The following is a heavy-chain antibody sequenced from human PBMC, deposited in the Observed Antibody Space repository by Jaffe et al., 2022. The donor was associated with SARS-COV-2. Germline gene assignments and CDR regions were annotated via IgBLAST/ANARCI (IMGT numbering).Heavy chain of an antibody. D-gene: IGHD3-9*01. V-gene: IGHV1-2*06. CDR2: INPNSGGT. CDR3: ARDRGSYYDILTGYSFDY. Sequence: QVQLVQSGAEVKKPGASVKVSCKASGYTFTGYYMHWVRQAPGQGLEWMGRINPNSGGTNYAQKFQGRVTMTRDTSISTAYMELSRLRSDDTAVYYCARDRGSYYDILTGYSFDYWGQGTLVTVSS. CDR1: GYTFTGYY. J-gene: IGHJ4*02.